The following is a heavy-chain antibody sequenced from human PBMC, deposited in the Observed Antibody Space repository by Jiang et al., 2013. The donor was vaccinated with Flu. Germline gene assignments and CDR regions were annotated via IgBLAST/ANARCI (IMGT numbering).Heavy chain of an antibody. V-gene: IGHV1-3*01. CDR3: ARGDYGDLTWFDP. D-gene: IGHD4-17*01. J-gene: IGHJ5*02. CDR2: INAGNGNT. Sequence: GAEVKKPGASVKVSCRAFGDTFINYAIHWVRQAPGQRLEWMGWINAGNGNTKYSQKFQGRVTFTRDTSASTAYMEMSSLRSEDTAVYYCARGDYGDLTWFDPWGQGTLVSVSS. CDR1: GDTFINYA.